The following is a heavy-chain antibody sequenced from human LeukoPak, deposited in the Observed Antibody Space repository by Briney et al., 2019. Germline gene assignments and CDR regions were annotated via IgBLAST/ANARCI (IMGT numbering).Heavy chain of an antibody. CDR1: GGSFSGYF. CDR2: INRSGST. J-gene: IGHJ3*02. D-gene: IGHD3-10*01. Sequence: SETLSLTCAIYGGSFSGYFWSWFRQPPGKGLEWIGEINRSGSTNYNSSLSLKSPVTISVDTSKNQFSLNLSSVTAADTAVYYCARGLRGDDYYGSGTYDAFYMWGLGTMVTVSS. V-gene: IGHV4-34*01. CDR3: ARGLRGDDYYGSGTYDAFYM.